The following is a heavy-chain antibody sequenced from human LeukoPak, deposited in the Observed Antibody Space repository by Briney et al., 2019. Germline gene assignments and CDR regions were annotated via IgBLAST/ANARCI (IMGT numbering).Heavy chain of an antibody. CDR2: ISGDGGST. CDR1: GFTFDDYA. Sequence: GGSLRLSCAASGFTFDDYAMHWVRQAPGKGLEWVSLISGDGGSTYYADSVKGRFNISRDNSKNSLYLQMNSLRTEDTALYYCAKDIASSWYRDYYYYGMDVWGQGTTVAVSS. J-gene: IGHJ6*02. D-gene: IGHD6-13*01. V-gene: IGHV3-43*02. CDR3: AKDIASSWYRDYYYYGMDV.